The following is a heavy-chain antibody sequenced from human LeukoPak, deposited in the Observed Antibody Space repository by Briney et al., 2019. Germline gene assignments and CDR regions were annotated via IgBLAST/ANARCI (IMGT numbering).Heavy chain of an antibody. V-gene: IGHV3-7*03. CDR2: IKQDGSDG. Sequence: GGSLRLSCAASGFTFSTYWMTWVRQVPGKGLQWVANIKQDGSDGYYVDSVKGRFTISRDNAKNTLYLQMNTLRVEDTAVYYCANKGVPIGSGWYAYWGQGTLVTVSS. CDR1: GFTFSTYW. CDR3: ANKGVPIGSGWYAY. D-gene: IGHD6-19*01. J-gene: IGHJ4*02.